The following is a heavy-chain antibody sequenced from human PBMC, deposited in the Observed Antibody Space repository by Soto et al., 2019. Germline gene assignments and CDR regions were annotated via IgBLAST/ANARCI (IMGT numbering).Heavy chain of an antibody. CDR3: ARDLLDTTVDYYFDS. CDR1: GGSLSSGTYY. Sequence: SETLSLTCTVSGGSLSSGTYYWGWIRQPPGKGLEWIGYIYHSGSSQSNPSLKSRVTISIDTSKNQFSLELRSVTAADTAVYYCARDLLDTTVDYYFDSWGPGRLVTVSS. J-gene: IGHJ4*02. V-gene: IGHV4-30-4*01. CDR2: IYHSGSS. D-gene: IGHD4-17*01.